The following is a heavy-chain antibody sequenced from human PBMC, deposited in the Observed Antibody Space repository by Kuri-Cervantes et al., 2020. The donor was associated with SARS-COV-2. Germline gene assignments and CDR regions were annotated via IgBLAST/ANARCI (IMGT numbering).Heavy chain of an antibody. CDR1: GYTFTGYY. CDR2: INPNSGGT. D-gene: IGHD3-10*01. Sequence: ASVKVSCKASGYTFTGYYMHWVRQAPGQGLEWMGWINPNSGGTNYAKKFQGWVTMTRDTSISTVYTELSSLRSEDTSVYYCATGVPTRLFGEELKNDAFDIWGQGTTVTVSS. CDR3: ATGVPTRLFGEELKNDAFDI. V-gene: IGHV1-2*04. J-gene: IGHJ3*02.